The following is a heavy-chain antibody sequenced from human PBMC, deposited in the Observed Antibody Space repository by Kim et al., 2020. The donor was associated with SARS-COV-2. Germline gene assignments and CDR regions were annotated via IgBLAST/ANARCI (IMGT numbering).Heavy chain of an antibody. D-gene: IGHD2-15*01. Sequence: SETLSLTCTVSGGSINSSSYYWGWIRQAPGKGLEWIGNIYYSGDTYYNLFLKSRVTVSLDTSKNQFSLKLSSVTAADTAVYYCARDRAGGGTHWGQGTLVTVSS. CDR3: ARDRAGGGTH. V-gene: IGHV4-39*07. J-gene: IGHJ4*02. CDR1: GGSINSSSYY. CDR2: IYYSGDT.